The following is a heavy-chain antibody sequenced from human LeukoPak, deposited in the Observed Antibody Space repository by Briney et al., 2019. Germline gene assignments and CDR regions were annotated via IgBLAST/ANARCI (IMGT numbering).Heavy chain of an antibody. Sequence: GGSLRLSCAASGFTVSSNYMSWVRQAPGKGLEWVSVIYSGGSTYYADSVKGRFTISRDNSKNTLYLQMNSLRAEDTAVYYCYYGSGSPIAYYFDYWGQGTLVTVSS. J-gene: IGHJ4*02. CDR2: IYSGGST. CDR3: YYGSGSPIAYYFDY. CDR1: GFTVSSNY. D-gene: IGHD3-10*01. V-gene: IGHV3-66*01.